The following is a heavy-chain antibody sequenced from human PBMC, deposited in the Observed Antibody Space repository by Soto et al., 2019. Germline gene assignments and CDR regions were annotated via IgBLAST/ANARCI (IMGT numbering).Heavy chain of an antibody. CDR3: ARSGDPVDYYYYYGMDV. CDR2: VSGNSGNT. CDR1: GNTFTRFG. D-gene: IGHD4-17*01. Sequence: QIQLVQSGAEVKKPGASVKVSCKASGNTFTRFGISWVRQAPGQGLEWMGWVSGNSGNTEYAQKFQGRLTMTTDTSTSTAYMELRSLRSDDTAVYYCARSGDPVDYYYYYGMDVWGQGTTVTVSS. J-gene: IGHJ6*02. V-gene: IGHV1-18*01.